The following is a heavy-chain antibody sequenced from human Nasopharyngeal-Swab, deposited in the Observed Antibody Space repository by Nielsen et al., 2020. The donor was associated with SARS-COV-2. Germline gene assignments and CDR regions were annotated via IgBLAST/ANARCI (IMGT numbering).Heavy chain of an antibody. CDR2: ISFGGYST. J-gene: IGHJ4*02. CDR1: GFTFSSYA. D-gene: IGHD3-16*01. CDR3: AKVGGGVGY. V-gene: IGHV3-23*01. Sequence: GESLKISCAASGFTFSSYAMSWVRQAPGKGLEWVSGISFGGYSTYYADSVKGRFTISRDNSKNTLYLRMNSLRAEDTAVYFCAKVGGGVGYWGQGTLVTVSS.